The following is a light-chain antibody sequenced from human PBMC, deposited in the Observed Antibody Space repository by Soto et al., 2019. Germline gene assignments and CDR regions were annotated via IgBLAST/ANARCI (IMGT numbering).Light chain of an antibody. V-gene: IGKV3-15*01. Sequence: EIVMTQSPATLSVSPGERATLSCRASQNIVNNLAWYQQKPGQGPWLLIYGASTRATGVPARFSGSGSGTEFTLTISSLQSEDFALYYCQQYYNWPLTFGPGTKLDIK. J-gene: IGKJ3*01. CDR1: QNIVNN. CDR2: GAS. CDR3: QQYYNWPLT.